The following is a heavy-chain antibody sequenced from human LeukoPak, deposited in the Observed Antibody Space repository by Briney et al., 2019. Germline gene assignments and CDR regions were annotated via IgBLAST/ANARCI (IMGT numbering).Heavy chain of an antibody. D-gene: IGHD3-3*01. CDR1: GGSISSYY. V-gene: IGHV4-59*01. J-gene: IGHJ4*02. CDR3: ARALEWFDTYYFDY. Sequence: PSETLSLTCTVSGGSISSYYWSWIRQPPGKGLEWIGYIYYSGSTDYNPSLKRRVTISVDTSKNQFSLKLSSVTAADTAVYYCARALEWFDTYYFDYWGQGTLVTVSS. CDR2: IYYSGST.